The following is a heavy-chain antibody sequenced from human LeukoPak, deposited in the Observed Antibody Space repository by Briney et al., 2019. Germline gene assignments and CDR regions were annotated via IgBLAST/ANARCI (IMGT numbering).Heavy chain of an antibody. V-gene: IGHV1-46*01. J-gene: IGHJ4*02. Sequence: ASVKVSCMASGYTFTSYYMHWVRQAPGQGLEWMGIINPSGGSTSYAQKFQGGVTMTRDTSTSTVYMELSSLRSEDTAVYYCARAGGSYSIYPPGFDYWGQGTLVTVSS. CDR2: INPSGGST. CDR3: ARAGGSYSIYPPGFDY. CDR1: GYTFTSYY. D-gene: IGHD1-26*01.